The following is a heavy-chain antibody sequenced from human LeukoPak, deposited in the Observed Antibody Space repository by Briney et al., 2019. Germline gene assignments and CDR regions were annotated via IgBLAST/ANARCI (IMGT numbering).Heavy chain of an antibody. CDR1: GYTFTNYY. V-gene: IGHV1-46*01. CDR2: INPSGGST. CDR3: VRGSTSPRGYFDY. D-gene: IGHD1-26*01. J-gene: IGHJ4*02. Sequence: ASVKVSCKASGYTFTNYYMHWVRQARGQGLEWMGMINPSGGSTTYAQKFQGRVTMTRDTSTSTVYMELSSLRSEDTDVYYCVRGSTSPRGYFDYWGQGTLVTVTS.